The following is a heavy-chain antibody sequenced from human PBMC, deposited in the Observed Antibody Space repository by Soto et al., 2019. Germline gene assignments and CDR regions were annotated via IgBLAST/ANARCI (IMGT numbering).Heavy chain of an antibody. CDR3: ARGITIFGVAVVPFDY. Sequence: QVQLVQSGAEVKKPGASVKVSCKASGYTFTGYYMHWVRQAPGQGLEWMGWINPNSGGTNYAQKFQGWVTMTRETSISTAYMELSRLRSDDTAVYYCARGITIFGVAVVPFDYWGQGTLVTVSS. CDR2: INPNSGGT. J-gene: IGHJ4*02. V-gene: IGHV1-2*04. D-gene: IGHD3-3*01. CDR1: GYTFTGYY.